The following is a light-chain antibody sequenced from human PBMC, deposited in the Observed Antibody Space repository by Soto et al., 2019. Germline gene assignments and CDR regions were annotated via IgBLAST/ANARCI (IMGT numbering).Light chain of an antibody. CDR3: QQYNSYSYT. V-gene: IGKV1-5*03. CDR1: QSISSW. CDR2: KAS. J-gene: IGKJ2*01. Sequence: DIQMTQSPSTLSASVGDRVTITCRASQSISSWLAWYQQKPGKAPKLLIYKASSLESGVPSRFSGSGSGTEFTLTISSLHPDDFATYYCQQYNSYSYTVGQGTKVDSK.